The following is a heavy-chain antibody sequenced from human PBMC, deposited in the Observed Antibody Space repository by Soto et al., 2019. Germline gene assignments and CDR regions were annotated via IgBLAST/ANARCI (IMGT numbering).Heavy chain of an antibody. Sequence: QVQLQESGPGLVKPSQTLSLTCTVSGGSISSGGYYWSWIRQHPGKGLEWIGYIYYSGSTYYNPSLKSRVTIXGXTXXNQCSLKLSSVPAADTAVYYCAREGGIVGATAADYWGQGTLVTVSS. V-gene: IGHV4-31*03. CDR2: IYYSGST. J-gene: IGHJ4*02. CDR1: GGSISSGGYY. CDR3: AREGGIVGATAADY. D-gene: IGHD1-26*01.